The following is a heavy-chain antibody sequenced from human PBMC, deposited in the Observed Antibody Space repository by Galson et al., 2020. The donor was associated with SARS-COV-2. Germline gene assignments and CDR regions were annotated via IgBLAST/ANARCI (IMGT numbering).Heavy chain of an antibody. CDR1: GFTFSSYG. CDR3: AKDRKYYDILPGYLGPPANYYYYGMDV. Sequence: GGSLRLSCAASGFTFSSYGMHWVRQAPGKGLEWVAVISYDGSNKYYADSVKGRFTISRDNSKNTLYLQMNSLRAEDTAVYYCAKDRKYYDILPGYLGPPANYYYYGMDVWGQGTTVAVSS. J-gene: IGHJ6*02. CDR2: ISYDGSNK. V-gene: IGHV3-30*18. D-gene: IGHD3-9*01.